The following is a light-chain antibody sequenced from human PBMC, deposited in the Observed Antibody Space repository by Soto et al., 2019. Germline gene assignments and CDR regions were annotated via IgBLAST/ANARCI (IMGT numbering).Light chain of an antibody. CDR1: SSNIGNSF. V-gene: IGLV1-51*01. CDR2: DNN. CDR3: GAWDGGLSAFV. Sequence: QSVLTQPPSVSAAPGRTATISCSGSSSNIGNSFVSWYQQLPGTAPRLLIYDNNERPSGIPDRFSGSKSGTSATLGITGLQTGDEADYYCGAWDGGLSAFVFGTGTKVTVL. J-gene: IGLJ1*01.